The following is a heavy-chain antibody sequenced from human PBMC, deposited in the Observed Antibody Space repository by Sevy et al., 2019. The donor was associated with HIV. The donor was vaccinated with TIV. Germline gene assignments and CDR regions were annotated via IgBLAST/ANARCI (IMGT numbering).Heavy chain of an antibody. D-gene: IGHD3-3*01. V-gene: IGHV3-30*18. Sequence: GGYLRLSCAASGFTFSSYGMHWVRQAPGKGLEWVAVISYDGSNKYYADSVKGRFTISRDNSKNTLYLQMNSLRAEDSAVYYSAKEDHYDFWSGFDYYYGMDVWGQGTTVTVSS. CDR2: ISYDGSNK. CDR3: AKEDHYDFWSGFDYYYGMDV. J-gene: IGHJ6*02. CDR1: GFTFSSYG.